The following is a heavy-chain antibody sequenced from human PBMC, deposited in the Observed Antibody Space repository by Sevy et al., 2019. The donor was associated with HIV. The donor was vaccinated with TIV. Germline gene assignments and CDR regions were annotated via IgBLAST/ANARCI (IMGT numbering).Heavy chain of an antibody. CDR3: ASLSGYSYGPLTGFDY. J-gene: IGHJ4*02. V-gene: IGHV3-30-3*01. CDR1: GFTFSSYA. D-gene: IGHD5-18*01. CDR2: ISYDGSNK. Sequence: GGSLRLSCAASGFTFSSYAMHWVRQAPGKGLEWVAVISYDGSNKYYADPVKVRFTISRDNSKNMLYLQMNSLRAEDTAVYDGASLSGYSYGPLTGFDYWGQGTLVTVSS.